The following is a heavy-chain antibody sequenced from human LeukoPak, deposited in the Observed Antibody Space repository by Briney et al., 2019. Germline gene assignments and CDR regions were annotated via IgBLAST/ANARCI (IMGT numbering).Heavy chain of an antibody. Sequence: SETLSLTCAVSGYSISNGYYWVWIRQPPGRGLEWIGSLYHSDSAYYNTSLRSRVSMSVDTSKNQFSLTLSFVTAADTAVYYCARDQGSMVRGVTSGYWGQGTLVTVSS. D-gene: IGHD3-10*01. J-gene: IGHJ4*02. CDR2: LYHSDSA. CDR3: ARDQGSMVRGVTSGY. V-gene: IGHV4-38-2*02. CDR1: GYSISNGYY.